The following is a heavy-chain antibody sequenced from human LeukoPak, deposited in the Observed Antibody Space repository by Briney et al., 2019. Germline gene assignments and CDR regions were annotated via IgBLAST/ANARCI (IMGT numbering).Heavy chain of an antibody. CDR1: GFTFSSYG. J-gene: IGHJ4*02. Sequence: PGGSLRLSCAASGFTFSSYGMSWVRQAPGKGLEWVSAISGSGGSTYYADSVKGRFTISRDNSENTLFLRMNSLRAEDTAVYYCSKAPVYFLGGRGPLFIVSS. CDR3: SKAPVYFL. D-gene: IGHD3-3*01. V-gene: IGHV3-23*01. CDR2: ISGSGGST.